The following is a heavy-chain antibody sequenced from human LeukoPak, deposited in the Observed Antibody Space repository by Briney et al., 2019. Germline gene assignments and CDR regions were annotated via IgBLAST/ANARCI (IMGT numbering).Heavy chain of an antibody. CDR2: IKSDGKT. CDR1: GFSFSSYW. CDR3: ARAPSEIGGYYPEYFRH. D-gene: IGHD3-22*01. J-gene: IGHJ1*01. V-gene: IGHV3-74*01. Sequence: GGSLRLSCAASGFSFSSYWMHWVRQAPGKGLVWVSRIKSDGKTNYADSVKGRFTISRDNAKNTVSLQMNSLRAEDTGVYYCARAPSEIGGYYPEYFRHWGQGTLVTVSS.